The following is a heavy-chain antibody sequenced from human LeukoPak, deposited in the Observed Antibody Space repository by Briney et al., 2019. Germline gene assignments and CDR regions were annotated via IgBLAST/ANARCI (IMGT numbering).Heavy chain of an antibody. D-gene: IGHD6-19*01. J-gene: IGHJ6*02. Sequence: PGGSLRLSCAASGFTVSSNYMSWVRQAPGKGLEWVSVIYSGGSTYYADSVKGRFTISRDNSKNTLYLQMNSLRAEDTAVYYCARGNDLLIAVAEYGMDVWGQGTTVTVSS. CDR3: ARGNDLLIAVAEYGMDV. CDR2: IYSGGST. V-gene: IGHV3-53*01. CDR1: GFTVSSNY.